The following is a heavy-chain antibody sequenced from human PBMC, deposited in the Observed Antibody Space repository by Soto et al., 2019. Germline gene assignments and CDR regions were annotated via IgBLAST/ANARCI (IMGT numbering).Heavy chain of an antibody. CDR2: ISGSGGST. D-gene: IGHD1-26*01. CDR3: AKVGATVVTPPCFDY. J-gene: IGHJ4*02. V-gene: IGHV3-23*01. CDR1: GFTFSSYA. Sequence: GGSLRLSCAASGFTFSSYAMSWVRQAPGKGLEWVSAISGSGGSTYYADSVKGRFTISRDNSKNTLYLQMNSLRAEDTSVYYCAKVGATVVTPPCFDYWGQGTLVTVSS.